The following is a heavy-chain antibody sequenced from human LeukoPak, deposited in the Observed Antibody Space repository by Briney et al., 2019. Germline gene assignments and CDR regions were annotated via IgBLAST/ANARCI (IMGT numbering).Heavy chain of an antibody. Sequence: GESLKISCKGSGYSFTSYWIGWVRQMPGKGLGWMGVIYPGDSDTRYSPSFQGQVTISADKSISTAYLQWSSLKASDTAMYYCASTYYYDSSGYYFGYWGQGTLVTVSS. V-gene: IGHV5-51*01. D-gene: IGHD3-22*01. CDR3: ASTYYYDSSGYYFGY. J-gene: IGHJ4*02. CDR1: GYSFTSYW. CDR2: IYPGDSDT.